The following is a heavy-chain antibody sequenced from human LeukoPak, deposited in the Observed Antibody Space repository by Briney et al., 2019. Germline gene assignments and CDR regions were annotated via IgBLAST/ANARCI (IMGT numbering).Heavy chain of an antibody. D-gene: IGHD2-2*02. CDR2: INHRGST. CDR3: ARGRCSSTSCYKSQRWFDP. Sequence: SETLSLTCAVYGGSFSGYYWSWIRQPPGKGLEWIGEINHRGSTNYNPSLKSRVTISVDTSKNQFSLKLSSVTAADTAVYYCARGRCSSTSCYKSQRWFDPWGQGTLVTVSS. J-gene: IGHJ5*02. V-gene: IGHV4-34*01. CDR1: GGSFSGYY.